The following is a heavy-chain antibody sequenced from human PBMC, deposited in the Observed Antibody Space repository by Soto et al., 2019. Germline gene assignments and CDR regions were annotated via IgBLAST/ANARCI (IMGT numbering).Heavy chain of an antibody. CDR2: IWDDGSNK. CDR3: ASDASGWSDY. Sequence: QVQLVESGGGVVQPGRSLRLSCAASGFTFSSYGMHWVRQAPGKGLEWVAVIWDDGSNKYYADSVKGRFTISRDNSKNPLYLHMNSLRAEDTAVYYCASDASGWSDYWGGGTLVTVSS. J-gene: IGHJ4*02. CDR1: GFTFSSYG. D-gene: IGHD6-19*01. V-gene: IGHV3-33*01.